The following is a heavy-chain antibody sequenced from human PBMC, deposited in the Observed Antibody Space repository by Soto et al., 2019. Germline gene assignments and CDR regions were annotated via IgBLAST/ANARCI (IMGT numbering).Heavy chain of an antibody. CDR1: GYTFTSYD. CDR3: ACDLIAAADDF. Sequence: ASVKVSCKASGYTFTSYDINWVRQATGQGLEWMGWMNPNSGNTGYAQKFQGRVTMTRNTSISTAYMELSSLRSEDTAGYYCACDLIAAADDFWGQGTLVIGSS. J-gene: IGHJ4*02. D-gene: IGHD6-13*01. V-gene: IGHV1-8*01. CDR2: MNPNSGNT.